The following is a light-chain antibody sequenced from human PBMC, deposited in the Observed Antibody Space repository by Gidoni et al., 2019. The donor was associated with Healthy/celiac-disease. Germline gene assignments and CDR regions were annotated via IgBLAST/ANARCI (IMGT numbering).Light chain of an antibody. J-gene: IGKJ4*01. CDR3: QQRSNWPPS. Sequence: ATLSCRASQSVSSFLDWYQQKPGQAPRLLIYDASNRATGIPARFSGSGSGTDFTLIISSLEPEDFAVYYCQQRSNWPPSFGGXTKVEIK. CDR1: QSVSSF. CDR2: DAS. V-gene: IGKV3-11*01.